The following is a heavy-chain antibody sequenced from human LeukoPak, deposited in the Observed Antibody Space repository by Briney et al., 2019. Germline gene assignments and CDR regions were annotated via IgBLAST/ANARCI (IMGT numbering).Heavy chain of an antibody. CDR1: GFTFSSYA. J-gene: IGHJ4*02. Sequence: PGGSLRLSCAASGFTFSSYAMSWVRQAPGKGLEWVSAISGSGGSTYYADSVKGRFTISRDNSKNTLYLQMNSLRAEDTAVYYCVKVKGYSSSFDYWGQGTLVTVSS. CDR3: VKVKGYSSSFDY. CDR2: ISGSGGST. D-gene: IGHD6-6*01. V-gene: IGHV3-23*01.